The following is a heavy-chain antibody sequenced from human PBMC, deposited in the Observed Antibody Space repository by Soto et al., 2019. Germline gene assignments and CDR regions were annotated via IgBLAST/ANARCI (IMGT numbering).Heavy chain of an antibody. CDR3: ASPSRFYYESSGNEDVEI. Sequence: GESLKISCKGSGYSFTSYWISWVRQMPGKGLEWMGRIDPSDSYTNYSPSFQGHVTISADTSISTAYLQCSSLEASDTAMYYCASPSRFYYESSGNEDVEIWGQGTMGTVSS. J-gene: IGHJ3*02. D-gene: IGHD3-22*01. V-gene: IGHV5-10-1*01. CDR1: GYSFTSYW. CDR2: IDPSDSYT.